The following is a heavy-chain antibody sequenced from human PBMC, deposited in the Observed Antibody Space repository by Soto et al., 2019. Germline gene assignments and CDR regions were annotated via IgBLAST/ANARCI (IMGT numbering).Heavy chain of an antibody. J-gene: IGHJ4*02. CDR1: GFTFSSYS. V-gene: IGHV3-21*01. Sequence: EVQLVESGGGLVKPGGSLRLSCAASGFTFSSYSRNWVRQAPGKGLEWVSSISSASSYTYYADSVKGRFTISRDNAKNSLFLQMNSLRAEDTAMYYCARVKTGSAAGIGSPADYWGQGTLVTVSS. D-gene: IGHD6-13*01. CDR2: ISSASSYT. CDR3: ARVKTGSAAGIGSPADY.